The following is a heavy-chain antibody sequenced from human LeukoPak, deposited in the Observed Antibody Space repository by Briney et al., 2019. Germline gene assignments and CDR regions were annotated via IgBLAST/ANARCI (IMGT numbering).Heavy chain of an antibody. CDR2: INWNGGST. CDR3: VRETPIAVASTIYFYFYMDV. D-gene: IGHD6-19*01. V-gene: IGHV3-20*04. Sequence: GGSLRLSCAASGFTFDDYGMSWVRQAPGKGLEWVSGINWNGGSTTYADSVRGRFTISRDNAENSLYLQMSSLRAEDTALYYCVRETPIAVASTIYFYFYMDVWGKGTTVTVSS. J-gene: IGHJ6*03. CDR1: GFTFDDYG.